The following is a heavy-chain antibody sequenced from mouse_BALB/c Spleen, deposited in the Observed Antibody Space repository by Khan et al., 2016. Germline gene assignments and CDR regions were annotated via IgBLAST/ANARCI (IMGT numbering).Heavy chain of an antibody. J-gene: IGHJ3*01. CDR2: IYPGNVNT. D-gene: IGHD2-12*01. CDR1: GYTFTTYY. V-gene: IGHV1S56*01. CDR3: ARNYYSYDEGLAY. Sequence: QVQLKQSGPELVKPGASVRISCKASGYTFTTYYIHWVKQRPGQGLEWIGWIYPGNVNTKYNEKFKGKATLTADKSSSTAYMQLSSLTSEDSAVYFGARNYYSYDEGLAYWGQGTLVTVSA.